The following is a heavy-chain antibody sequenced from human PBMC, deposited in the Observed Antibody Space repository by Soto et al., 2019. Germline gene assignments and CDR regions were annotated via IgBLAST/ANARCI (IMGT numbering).Heavy chain of an antibody. CDR3: ARMGLHLGELARNGFDP. V-gene: IGHV4-31*03. J-gene: IGHJ5*02. Sequence: QVQLQESGPGLVKPSQTLSLTCTLSGGSISSGDYYWSWIRHPPGKGLEWIGNIYYSGRTNYNPSLKSRLNISLDTSNNHFFLKLTSVTAADTAGYYCARMGLHLGELARNGFDPWGQGTLVTVSS. D-gene: IGHD3-16*01. CDR2: IYYSGRT. CDR1: GGSISSGDYY.